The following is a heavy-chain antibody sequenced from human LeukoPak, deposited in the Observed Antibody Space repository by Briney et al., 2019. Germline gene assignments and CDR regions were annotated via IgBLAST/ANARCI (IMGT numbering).Heavy chain of an antibody. CDR3: ARASSGWAPDY. D-gene: IGHD6-19*01. V-gene: IGHV3-13*01. J-gene: IGHJ4*02. CDR2: IGTAGDT. Sequence: GGSLRLSCAASGFTFSSYDMHWVRQATGKGLEWVSAIGTAGDTYYPGSVKGRFTISRENAKNSLYLQMSSLRAEDTAVYYCARASSGWAPDYWGQGTLVTVSS. CDR1: GFTFSSYD.